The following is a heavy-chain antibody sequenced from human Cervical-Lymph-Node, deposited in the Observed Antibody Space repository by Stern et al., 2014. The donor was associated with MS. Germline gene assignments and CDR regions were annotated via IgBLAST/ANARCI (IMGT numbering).Heavy chain of an antibody. CDR1: GFNFNDFA. CDR3: AKGKTVTGSGYGIDV. V-gene: IGHV3-23*04. D-gene: IGHD6-19*01. CDR2: ISGSGGNT. Sequence: VQLVESGGGLVQPGGPLTLPCAASGFNFNDFAMTWVRQAPGKGLEWVSSISGSGGNTFYAESVKGRFTISRDNSKSTLWLQMSSLRAEDTAIYYCAKGKTVTGSGYGIDVWGQGTTVTVSS. J-gene: IGHJ6*01.